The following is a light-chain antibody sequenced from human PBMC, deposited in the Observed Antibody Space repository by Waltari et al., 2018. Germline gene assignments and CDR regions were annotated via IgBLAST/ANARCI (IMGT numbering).Light chain of an antibody. CDR3: QQRSNWPPT. J-gene: IGKJ4*01. CDR1: QSVSSH. V-gene: IGKV3-11*01. Sequence: IVLTQSLATLSLSPGERATISCRASQSVSSHLAWYQQKPGQAPRLLIYDASKRATGIPARFSGSGSGTDFTLTISSLEPEDFAVYYCQQRSNWPPTFGGGSKVESK. CDR2: DAS.